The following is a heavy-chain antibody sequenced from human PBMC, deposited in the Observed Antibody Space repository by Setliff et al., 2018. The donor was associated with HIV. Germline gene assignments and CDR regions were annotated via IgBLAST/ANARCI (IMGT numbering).Heavy chain of an antibody. CDR2: IHGGNGNT. CDR1: GYPFKSYP. CDR3: ARGLPRGSGSLPCGAFDI. D-gene: IGHD3-10*01. Sequence: ASVKVSCKTSGYPFKSYPMHWVRQAPGQRLEWMGWIHGGNGNTKDSQKFQGRLTISRDTAATSSHMELRSLRSEDTAIYYCARGLPRGSGSLPCGAFDIWGQGTMGTVSS. J-gene: IGHJ3*02. V-gene: IGHV1-3*01.